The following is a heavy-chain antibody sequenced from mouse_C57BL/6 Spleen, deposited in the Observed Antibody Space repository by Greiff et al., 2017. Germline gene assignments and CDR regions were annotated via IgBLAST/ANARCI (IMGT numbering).Heavy chain of an antibody. CDR2: INPSSGYT. Sequence: VQLQQSGAELARPGASVKMSCKASGYTFTSYTMHWVKQRPGQGLEWIGYINPSSGYTKYNQKFKDKATLTADKSSSTAYMQLSSLTSEDSAVYYWARDYYGSSPYYYAMDYWGQGTSVTVSS. D-gene: IGHD1-1*01. V-gene: IGHV1-4*01. CDR3: ARDYYGSSPYYYAMDY. CDR1: GYTFTSYT. J-gene: IGHJ4*01.